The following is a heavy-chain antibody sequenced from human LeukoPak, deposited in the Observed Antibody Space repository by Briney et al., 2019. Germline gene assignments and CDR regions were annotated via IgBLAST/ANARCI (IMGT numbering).Heavy chain of an antibody. CDR3: AREAGGRPEFDY. V-gene: IGHV4-34*01. CDR2: INDSGTT. D-gene: IGHD1-26*01. J-gene: IGHJ4*02. CDR1: GGSFRGYR. Sequence: ASETLSLTCAVYGGSFRGYRWGWIRQSPGKGLEWIGEINDSGTTNYNPSLKSRVTISEDTSKNQFSLKLNSVTAADTAVYYCAREAGGRPEFDYWGQGTLVTVSS.